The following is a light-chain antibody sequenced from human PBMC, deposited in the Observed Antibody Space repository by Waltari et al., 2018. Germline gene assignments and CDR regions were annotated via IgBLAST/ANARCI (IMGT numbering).Light chain of an antibody. V-gene: IGKV3-11*01. J-gene: IGKJ5*01. CDR1: QRVNTY. CDR3: QQRSNWPIT. Sequence: EIVLTQSPATLSLSPGERATLSCRASQRVNTYLAWYQQKLCQSPGLLIYDASKRATGIQARFSGSVSGTDFTLTISSREPDDFALYYCQQRSNWPITFGQGTRLEI. CDR2: DAS.